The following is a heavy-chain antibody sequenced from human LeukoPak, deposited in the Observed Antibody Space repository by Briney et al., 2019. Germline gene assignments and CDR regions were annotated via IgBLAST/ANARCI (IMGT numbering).Heavy chain of an antibody. V-gene: IGHV4-4*07. CDR2: IYTSGST. D-gene: IGHD1-26*01. Sequence: SETLSLTCSVSGDSISGYYWSWVRQPAGKGLEWIGRIYTSGSTNYNPSLKSRVPMSVDTSKTQFSLNLTSATTADTAVYYCARDRSASYRFDYWGQGTLVTVSS. J-gene: IGHJ4*02. CDR3: ARDRSASYRFDY. CDR1: GDSISGYY.